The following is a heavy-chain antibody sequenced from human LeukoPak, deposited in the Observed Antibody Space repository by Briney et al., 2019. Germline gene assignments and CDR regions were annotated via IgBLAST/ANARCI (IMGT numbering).Heavy chain of an antibody. V-gene: IGHV3-20*04. CDR3: ARRVGATIDY. D-gene: IGHD1-26*01. J-gene: IGHJ4*02. Sequence: GGSLRLSCAASGFTLDDYGMSWVRQAPGRGLEWVSGINWNGGSTGYADSVKGRFTISRDNAKNSLYLQMNRLRAEDTALYYCARRVGATIDYWGQGTLVTVSS. CDR1: GFTLDDYG. CDR2: INWNGGST.